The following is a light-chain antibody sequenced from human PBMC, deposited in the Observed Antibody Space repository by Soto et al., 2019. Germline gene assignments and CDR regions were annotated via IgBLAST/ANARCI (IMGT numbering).Light chain of an antibody. V-gene: IGLV1-40*01. CDR2: GNS. J-gene: IGLJ2*01. CDR3: QSYDSSLSGSVV. CDR1: SSNIGAGYV. Sequence: QSVLTQPPSVSGAPGQRVTISCTGSSSNIGAGYVVHWYQQLPRTAPKLLIYGNSNRPSGVPDRFSGSRSGTSASLAITGLQAEDEADYYCQSYDSSLSGSVVFGGGTKLTVL.